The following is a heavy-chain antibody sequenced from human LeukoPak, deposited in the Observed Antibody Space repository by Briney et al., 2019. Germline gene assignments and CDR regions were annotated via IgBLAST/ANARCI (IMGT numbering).Heavy chain of an antibody. Sequence: PSETLSLTCTVSGGSISSYYWSWIRQPPGKGLEWIGHIYYSGSTNYSPSLKSRVTISVDTSKNQFSLKLSSVTAADTAVYYCARLSGSYLFRDLFRAFHIWGQGTMVTVSS. CDR1: GGSISSYY. D-gene: IGHD1-26*01. CDR2: IYYSGST. V-gene: IGHV4-59*01. CDR3: ARLSGSYLFRDLFRAFHI. J-gene: IGHJ3*02.